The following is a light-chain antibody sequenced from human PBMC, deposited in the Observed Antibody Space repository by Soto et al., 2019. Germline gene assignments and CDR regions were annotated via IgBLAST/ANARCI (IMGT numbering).Light chain of an antibody. CDR3: QQYNSWPPIT. V-gene: IGKV3-15*01. J-gene: IGKJ5*01. CDR1: QSVRTN. CDR2: GAS. Sequence: EIVRTQSPDTLYLSPGEGPTISCRASQSVRTNLAWYQKKAGQAPRLLVYGASTRATGIPDRFSGSGSGTELTLTISSLQSEDFAVYYCQQYNSWPPITFGQGTRLEIK.